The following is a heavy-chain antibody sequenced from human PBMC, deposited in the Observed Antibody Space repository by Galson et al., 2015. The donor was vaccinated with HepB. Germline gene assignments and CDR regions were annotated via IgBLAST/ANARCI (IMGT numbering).Heavy chain of an antibody. CDR2: ISAYNGNT. D-gene: IGHD1-7*01. V-gene: IGHV1-18*01. CDR3: ARDDGIAGTTEGYYYYGMDV. J-gene: IGHJ6*02. Sequence: SVKVSCKASGYTFTSYGISWVRQAPGQGLEWMGWISAYNGNTNYAQKLQGRVTMTTDTSTSTAYMELRSLRSDDTAVYYCARDDGIAGTTEGYYYYGMDVWGQGTTVTVSS. CDR1: GYTFTSYG.